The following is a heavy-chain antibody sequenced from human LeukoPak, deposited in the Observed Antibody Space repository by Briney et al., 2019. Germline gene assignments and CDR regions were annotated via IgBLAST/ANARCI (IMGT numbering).Heavy chain of an antibody. J-gene: IGHJ4*02. D-gene: IGHD6-19*01. CDR3: ARGLGSAVAGYFDY. V-gene: IGHV1-8*02. CDR2: MNPNSGNT. Sequence: ASVKVSCKASGYTFTSYYMHWVRQATGQGLEWMGWMNPNSGNTGYAQKFQGRVTMTRNTSISTAYMELSSLRSEDTAVYYCARGLGSAVAGYFDYWGQGTLVTVSS. CDR1: GYTFTSYY.